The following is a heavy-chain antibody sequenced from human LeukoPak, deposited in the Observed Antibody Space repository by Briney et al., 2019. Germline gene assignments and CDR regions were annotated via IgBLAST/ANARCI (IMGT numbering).Heavy chain of an antibody. Sequence: PGGSLRLSCVASGFDVNDNFMIWVRQAPGKGLEWVSAVSDSGGSTYYADSVKGRFTISRDNSKNTLYLQMNSLRAEDTAVYYCAKGEKTRPFGGVIDYWGQRTLVTVSS. CDR3: AKGEKTRPFGGVIDY. CDR2: VSDSGGST. CDR1: GFDVNDNF. V-gene: IGHV3-23*01. J-gene: IGHJ4*02. D-gene: IGHD3-16*02.